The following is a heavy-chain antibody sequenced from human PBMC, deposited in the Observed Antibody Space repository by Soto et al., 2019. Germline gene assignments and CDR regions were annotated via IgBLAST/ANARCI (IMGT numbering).Heavy chain of an antibody. D-gene: IGHD3-10*01. Sequence: EVQLLESGGGLVQPGGSLRLSCAASGFTFSSYAMSWVRQAPGKGLEWVSAISGSGGSTYYADSVKGRFTISRDNSKNTLYLQMNSLRAEDMAVYYCAKAITYYYGSGSRLPHYWGQGTLVTVSS. V-gene: IGHV3-23*01. CDR2: ISGSGGST. CDR3: AKAITYYYGSGSRLPHY. CDR1: GFTFSSYA. J-gene: IGHJ4*02.